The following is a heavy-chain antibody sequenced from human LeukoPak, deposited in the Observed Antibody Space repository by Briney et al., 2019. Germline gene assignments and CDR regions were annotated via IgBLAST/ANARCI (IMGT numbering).Heavy chain of an antibody. J-gene: IGHJ6*02. CDR1: GFTFSSYA. D-gene: IGHD4-4*01. V-gene: IGHV3-30-3*01. CDR2: ISYDGSNK. Sequence: GGSLRLSCAASGFTFSSYAMHWVRQAPGKGLEGVAVISYDGSNKYYADSVKGRFTISRDNSKNTLYLQMNSLRAEDTAVYYCARTYSNYDYYYYYGMDVWGQGTTVTVSS. CDR3: ARTYSNYDYYYYYGMDV.